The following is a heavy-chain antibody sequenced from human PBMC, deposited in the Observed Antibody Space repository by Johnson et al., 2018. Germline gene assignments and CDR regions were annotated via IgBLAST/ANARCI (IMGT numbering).Heavy chain of an antibody. CDR3: ARVPSNRGAGAFDV. CDR1: GDSVSSSSAA. J-gene: IGHJ3*01. CDR2: TYYRSQWYN. V-gene: IGHV6-1*01. D-gene: IGHD7-27*01. Sequence: QVQLQQSGPGLVKPSQTLSLTCAISGDSVSSSSAAWHWIRQSPSRGLEWLGRTYYRSQWYNEYAVSLKSRITNNPDTSRNQFSLQRKSVTPEDAALYYCARVPSNRGAGAFDVWDQGTMVTVSS.